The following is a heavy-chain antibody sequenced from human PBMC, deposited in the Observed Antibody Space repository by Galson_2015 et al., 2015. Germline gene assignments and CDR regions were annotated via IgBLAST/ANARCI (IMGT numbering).Heavy chain of an antibody. Sequence: ETLSLTCTVSGGSITNYYWSWARQPPGKGLEWIGYIYYSGSTNYNPSLKSRVTISVDTSNNQFSLKLSSVTAADTAVYYCARYFDWGLYYWGQGTLVTVYS. CDR2: IYYSGST. V-gene: IGHV4-59*01. J-gene: IGHJ4*02. CDR1: GGSITNYY. CDR3: ARYFDWGLYY. D-gene: IGHD3-9*01.